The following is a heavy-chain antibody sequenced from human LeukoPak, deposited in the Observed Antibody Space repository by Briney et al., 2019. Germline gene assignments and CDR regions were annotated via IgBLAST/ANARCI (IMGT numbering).Heavy chain of an antibody. D-gene: IGHD1-14*01. CDR3: VAAALGTSYSVRYYYYAMDV. CDR1: GLTFTSDA. V-gene: IGHV3-23*01. CDR2: MSGRNGNT. Sequence: GGSLRLSCATSGLTFTSDAIHWVRQAPGKGLEWVSVMSGRNGNTHYADFVKGRFSMSRDNSNNILYLQMNSLTADDTAVYYCVAAALGTSYSVRYYYYAMDVWGQGTTVVVSS. J-gene: IGHJ6*02.